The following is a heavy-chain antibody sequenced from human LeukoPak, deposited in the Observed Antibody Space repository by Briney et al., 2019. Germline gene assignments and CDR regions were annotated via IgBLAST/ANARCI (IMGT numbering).Heavy chain of an antibody. J-gene: IGHJ4*02. Sequence: GGSLRLACAATGLTVSSNYMSWVRQAPGKGLEWVSVFYNGINTYYADSVKGRFTTPRDNSKNTLYPQMNSLRVEDTAVYFCARVGSGNTYGYGDYWGQGTLVTVSS. CDR3: ARVGSGNTYGYGDY. V-gene: IGHV3-66*01. D-gene: IGHD5-18*01. CDR2: FYNGINT. CDR1: GLTVSSNY.